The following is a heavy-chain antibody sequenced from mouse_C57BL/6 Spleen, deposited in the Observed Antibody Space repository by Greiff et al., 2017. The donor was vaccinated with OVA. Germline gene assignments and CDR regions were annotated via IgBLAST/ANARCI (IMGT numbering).Heavy chain of an antibody. CDR1: GYTFTSYW. V-gene: IGHV1-64*01. J-gene: IGHJ3*01. CDR3: AREATGFAY. Sequence: VQLQQPGAELVKPGASVKLSCKASGYTFTSYWMHWVKQRPGQGLEWIGMIHPNRGSTNYNEKFKSKATLTVDKSSSTAYMQLSSLTSEDAAVYYCAREATGFAYWGEGTLVTGAA. CDR2: IHPNRGST.